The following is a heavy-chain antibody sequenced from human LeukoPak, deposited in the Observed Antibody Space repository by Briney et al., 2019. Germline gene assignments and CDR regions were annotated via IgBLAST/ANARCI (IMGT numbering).Heavy chain of an antibody. CDR2: ISYDASNK. Sequence: GGSLRLSFAVSGFTFSGYAMHWVRQAPGKGLEWVAVISYDASNKYHADSVRGRFTISRDNSKNTLLRQMHILSAEATAVYYGARAENSLAQVDYWGQGTLVTVSS. D-gene: IGHD2/OR15-2a*01. J-gene: IGHJ4*02. V-gene: IGHV3-30*04. CDR3: ARAENSLAQVDY. CDR1: GFTFSGYA.